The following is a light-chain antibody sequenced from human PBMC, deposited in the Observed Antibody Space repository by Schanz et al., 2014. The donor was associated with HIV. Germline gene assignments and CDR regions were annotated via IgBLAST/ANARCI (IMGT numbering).Light chain of an antibody. CDR2: END. J-gene: IGLJ3*02. CDR3: HSSDAADPGV. CDR1: SGSIASAY. V-gene: IGLV6-57*04. Sequence: NFMLTQPHSVSESPGKTVIISCTRSSGSIASAYVQWYQQRPGSVPTTLIYENDQRHSGVPDRFSGSIDSSSNSASLTISGLETDDEADYFCHSSDAADPGVFGGGTKVTVL.